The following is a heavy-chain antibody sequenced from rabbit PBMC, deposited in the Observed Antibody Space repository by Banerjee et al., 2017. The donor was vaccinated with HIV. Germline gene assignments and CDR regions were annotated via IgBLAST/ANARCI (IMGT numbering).Heavy chain of an antibody. CDR1: GFDFSSNA. Sequence: QEQLEESGGDLVKPGASLTLTCTASGFDFSSNAMCWVRQAPGKGPEWIACIYNGDGDAYYANWAKGRFTISKTSSTTVTLQMTSLTAADTATYFCARSEASNSYNADLWGPGTLVNVS. CDR2: IYNGDGDA. D-gene: IGHD8-1*01. J-gene: IGHJ4*01. V-gene: IGHV1S45*01. CDR3: ARSEASNSYNADL.